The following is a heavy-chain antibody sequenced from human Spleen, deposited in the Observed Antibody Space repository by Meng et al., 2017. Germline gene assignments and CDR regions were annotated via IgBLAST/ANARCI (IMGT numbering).Heavy chain of an antibody. CDR1: GGFFNDYL. V-gene: IGHV4-34*01. Sequence: QEQLQWGGAGMWKRPADLSLTYVFSGGFFNDYLCRWSRQPAGKVVEWIGVINHSGSTNYNPNLESRATISVDTSQNTLSLKLSSVTAADSAVYYCARVPTTMAHDFAYWGQGTLVTVSS. J-gene: IGHJ4*02. D-gene: IGHD3-10*01. CDR3: ARVPTTMAHDFAY. CDR2: INHSGST.